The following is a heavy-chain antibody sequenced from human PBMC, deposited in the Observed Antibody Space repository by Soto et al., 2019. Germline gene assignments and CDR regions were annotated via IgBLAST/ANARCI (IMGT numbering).Heavy chain of an antibody. V-gene: IGHV3-23*01. J-gene: IGHJ6*02. CDR2: ISGSGGST. Sequence: GGSLRLSCAASGFTFSSYAMSWVRQAPGKGLEWVSAISGSGGSTYYADSVKGRFTISRDNSKNTLYLQMNSLRAEDTAVYYCVKGGREIYYYYGMDVWGQGTTVTAP. CDR3: VKGGREIYYYYGMDV. D-gene: IGHD1-26*01. CDR1: GFTFSSYA.